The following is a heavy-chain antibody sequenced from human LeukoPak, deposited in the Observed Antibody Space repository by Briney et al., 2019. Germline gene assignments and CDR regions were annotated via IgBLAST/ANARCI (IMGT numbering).Heavy chain of an antibody. J-gene: IGHJ4*02. Sequence: GGSLRLSCTASGITFGDYGVSWFRQAPGKGLEWIGFIRSKTYGGTTEDAASVRGRFTLSRDDSKNIVYLEMNILRAEDTAVYYCSTDYWRLGFDYWGQGTLVTVST. D-gene: IGHD1-1*01. CDR1: GITFGDYG. V-gene: IGHV3-49*03. CDR3: STDYWRLGFDY. CDR2: IRSKTYGGTT.